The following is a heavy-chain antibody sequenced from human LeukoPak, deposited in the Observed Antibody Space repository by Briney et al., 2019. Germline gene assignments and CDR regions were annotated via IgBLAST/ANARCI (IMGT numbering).Heavy chain of an antibody. CDR3: ARRAHAYDFWSGYYH. Sequence: GGSLRLSCAASGFTFSSYWMSWVRQAPGKGLEWVANIKQDGSEKYYVDSVKGRFTISRDNAKNSLYLQMNSLRAEDTAVYYCARRAHAYDFWSGYYHWGQGTLVTVSS. D-gene: IGHD3-3*01. CDR1: GFTFSSYW. V-gene: IGHV3-7*01. CDR2: IKQDGSEK. J-gene: IGHJ4*02.